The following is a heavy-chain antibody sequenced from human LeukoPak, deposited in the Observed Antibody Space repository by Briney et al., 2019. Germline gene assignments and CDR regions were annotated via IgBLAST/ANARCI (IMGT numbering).Heavy chain of an antibody. J-gene: IGHJ4*02. V-gene: IGHV3-23*01. Sequence: GGSLRLSCAASGFTFSSYAMSWVRQAPGKGLEWVSAISGSGGSTYYADSVKGRFTISRDNSKNTLYLQMNSLRAEDTAVYYCAKGTFEQWLVPRGLYWGQGTLVTVSS. CDR1: GFTFSSYA. D-gene: IGHD6-19*01. CDR3: AKGTFEQWLVPRGLY. CDR2: ISGSGGST.